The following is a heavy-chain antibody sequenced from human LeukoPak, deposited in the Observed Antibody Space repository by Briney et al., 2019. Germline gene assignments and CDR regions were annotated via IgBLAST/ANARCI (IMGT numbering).Heavy chain of an antibody. Sequence: GGSLRLSCAASGFTVSSNYMSWVRQAPGKGLEWVSGISGSGDTLYYADSVKGRFTISRDNAKNSLYLQMNSLRAEDTAVYYCAELGITMIGGVWGKGTTVTISS. V-gene: IGHV3-23*01. CDR2: ISGSGDTL. CDR3: AELGITMIGGV. CDR1: GFTVSSNY. J-gene: IGHJ6*04. D-gene: IGHD3-10*02.